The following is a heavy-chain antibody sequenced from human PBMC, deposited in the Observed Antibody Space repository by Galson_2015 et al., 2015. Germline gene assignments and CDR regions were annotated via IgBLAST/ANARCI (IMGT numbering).Heavy chain of an antibody. D-gene: IGHD3-22*01. V-gene: IGHV4-39*07. J-gene: IGHJ4*02. CDR3: ARAPYYYDSSGYHVGGFDY. Sequence: ETLSLPCTVSGGSISSHSYYWSWIRRPPGKGLEWIGSFYYSGSTHYNPSLKGRVTISVDTSKSQLSLTLSSVTAADTAVYYCARAPYYYDSSGYHVGGFDYWGQGTLVTVSS. CDR1: GGSISSHSYY. CDR2: FYYSGST.